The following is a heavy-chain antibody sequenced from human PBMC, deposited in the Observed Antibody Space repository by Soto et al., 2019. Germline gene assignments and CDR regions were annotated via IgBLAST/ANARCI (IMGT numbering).Heavy chain of an antibody. CDR3: ARQAVAGIYYYYYYGMDV. CDR2: INHSGST. CDR1: GGSFSGYY. Sequence: ASETLSLTCAVYGGSFSGYYWSWIRQPPGKGLEWIGEINHSGSTNYNPSLKSRVTISVDTSKNQFSLKLSSVTAADTAVYYCARQAVAGIYYYYYYGMDVWGQGTKVTVSS. D-gene: IGHD6-19*01. V-gene: IGHV4-34*01. J-gene: IGHJ6*02.